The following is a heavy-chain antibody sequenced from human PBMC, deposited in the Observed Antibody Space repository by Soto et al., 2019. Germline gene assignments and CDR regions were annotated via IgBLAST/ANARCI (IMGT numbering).Heavy chain of an antibody. V-gene: IGHV3-9*01. J-gene: IGHJ6*02. Sequence: HPGGSLRLSCAASGFTFDDYAMHWVRQAPGKGLEWVSGISWNSGSIGYADSVKGRFTISRDNAKNSLYLQMNSLRAEDTALYYCAKALSGSYYGSYYYYGMDVWGQGTTVTVSS. CDR1: GFTFDDYA. CDR2: ISWNSGSI. CDR3: AKALSGSYYGSYYYYGMDV. D-gene: IGHD1-26*01.